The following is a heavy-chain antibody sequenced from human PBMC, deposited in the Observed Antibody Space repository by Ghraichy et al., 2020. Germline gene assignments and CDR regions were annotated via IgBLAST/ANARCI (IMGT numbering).Heavy chain of an antibody. CDR2: IKQDGSEE. J-gene: IGHJ4*02. CDR3: AGTITALPGDF. CDR1: GFTFSHYW. D-gene: IGHD5-12*01. Sequence: SCAASGFTFSHYWMSWVRQAPGKGLEWLANIKQDGSEEYYVDSVKGRFTISRDNAKNSLYLQMNSLRAEDSAVYYCAGTITALPGDFWGQGTLVTVSS. V-gene: IGHV3-7*01.